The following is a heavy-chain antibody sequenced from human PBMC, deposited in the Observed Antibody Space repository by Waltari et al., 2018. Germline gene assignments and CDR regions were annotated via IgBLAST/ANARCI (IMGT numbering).Heavy chain of an antibody. CDR1: GYTFTGYY. J-gene: IGHJ4*02. V-gene: IGHV1-2*02. CDR2: INPTIGGT. CDR3: VWDITSLGDY. D-gene: IGHD2-15*01. Sequence: QVQLVQSGAEVKKPGASVKVSCKASGYTFTGYYMHWVRQAPGQGLEWMGWINPTIGGTNYAQKFQGRVTMTRDTSISTAYMELSRLRSDDTAVYYCVWDITSLGDYWGQGTLVTVSS.